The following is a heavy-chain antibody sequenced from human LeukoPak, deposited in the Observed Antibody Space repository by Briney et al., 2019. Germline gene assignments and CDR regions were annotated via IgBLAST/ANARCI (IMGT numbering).Heavy chain of an antibody. Sequence: GASVKVSCKVSGYTLTELSMHWVRQAPGKGLEWMGGFDSEDGETIYAQKFQGRVTMTEDTSTDTAYMELSSLRSEDTAVYYCATGPYAKTPSFDYWGQGTLVTVSS. D-gene: IGHD4-17*01. CDR2: FDSEDGET. CDR1: GYTLTELS. CDR3: ATGPYAKTPSFDY. V-gene: IGHV1-24*01. J-gene: IGHJ4*02.